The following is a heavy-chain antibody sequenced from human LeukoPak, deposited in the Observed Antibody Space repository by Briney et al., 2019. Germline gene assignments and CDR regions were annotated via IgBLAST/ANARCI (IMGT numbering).Heavy chain of an antibody. CDR2: IYYSGST. Sequence: PSETLSLTCTVSGGSISSSTSYWGWIRRPPGKGLEWIGSIYYSGSTYYNPSLKSRVTISVDTSKNQFSLRLSSVTAADTAVYFCARQMYYYDSSGYYVYWGQGALVTVSS. CDR1: GGSISSSTSY. J-gene: IGHJ4*02. D-gene: IGHD3-22*01. CDR3: ARQMYYYDSSGYYVY. V-gene: IGHV4-39*01.